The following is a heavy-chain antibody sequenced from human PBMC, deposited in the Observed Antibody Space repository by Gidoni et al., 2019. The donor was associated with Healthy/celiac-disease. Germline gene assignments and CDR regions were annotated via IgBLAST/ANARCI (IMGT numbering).Heavy chain of an antibody. CDR2: INPNSGGT. CDR3: ATLRDFWSGYYDRNWFDP. CDR1: GYTFTGYY. V-gene: IGHV1-2*02. D-gene: IGHD3-3*01. Sequence: QVQLVQSGAEVKKPGASVKVSCKASGYTFTGYYMHWVRQAPGQGLEWMGWINPNSGGTKYAEKFQGRVTMTRDTSISTAYMELSRLRSDDTAVYYCATLRDFWSGYYDRNWFDPWGQGTLVTVSS. J-gene: IGHJ5*02.